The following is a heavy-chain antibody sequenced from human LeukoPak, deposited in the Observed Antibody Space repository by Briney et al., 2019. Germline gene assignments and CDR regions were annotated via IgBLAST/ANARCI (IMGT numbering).Heavy chain of an antibody. CDR1: GFTFSSYA. D-gene: IGHD6-13*01. CDR3: AKVRYSSSWWGAFDI. Sequence: PGGSLRLSCAASGFTFSSYAMHWVRQAPGKGLEWVAVISYDGSNKYYADSVKGRFTISRDNSKNTLYLQMNSLRAEDTAVYYCAKVRYSSSWWGAFDIWGQGTMVTVSS. J-gene: IGHJ3*02. V-gene: IGHV3-30-3*01. CDR2: ISYDGSNK.